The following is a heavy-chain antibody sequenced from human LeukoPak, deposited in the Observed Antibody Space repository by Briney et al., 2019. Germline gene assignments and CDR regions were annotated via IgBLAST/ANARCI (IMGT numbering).Heavy chain of an antibody. J-gene: IGHJ4*02. CDR2: IYNNGIT. Sequence: SETLSLTCTVSGGSISSSSYYWGWSRQPPGEGLEWIGSIYNNGITHYNPSLNSRLIISVDTSNNQFATKMTSVPAAGPAVYYCARELGAREGSVLWGQGNLVTVSS. V-gene: IGHV4-39*02. D-gene: IGHD5-24*01. CDR1: GGSISSSSYY. CDR3: ARELGAREGSVL.